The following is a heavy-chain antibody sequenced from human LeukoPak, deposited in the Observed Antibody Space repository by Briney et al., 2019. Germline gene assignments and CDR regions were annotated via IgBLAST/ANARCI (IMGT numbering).Heavy chain of an antibody. D-gene: IGHD3-9*01. Sequence: TGGSLRLSCAASGFTFSSYWMSWVRQAPGKGLEWVANIKQDGTEKYYVDSVKGRFTISRDNAKNSLYLQMNSLRAEDTAVYYCARVLLRYFDWGTVTGNDYWGQGTLVTVSS. CDR1: GFTFSSYW. V-gene: IGHV3-7*04. CDR2: IKQDGTEK. J-gene: IGHJ4*02. CDR3: ARVLLRYFDWGTVTGNDY.